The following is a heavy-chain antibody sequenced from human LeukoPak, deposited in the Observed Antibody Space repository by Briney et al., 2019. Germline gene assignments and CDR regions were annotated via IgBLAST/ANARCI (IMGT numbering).Heavy chain of an antibody. Sequence: SETLSLTCTVSGGSISSRSYYWGWIRQPPGKGLEWIGSIYYSGSTYYNPSLKSRVTISVDTSKNQFSLKLSSVTAADTAVYYCARHLRYCSSTSCSQHNWFDPWGQGTLVTVSS. J-gene: IGHJ5*02. V-gene: IGHV4-39*01. D-gene: IGHD2-2*01. CDR2: IYYSGST. CDR1: GGSISSRSYY. CDR3: ARHLRYCSSTSCSQHNWFDP.